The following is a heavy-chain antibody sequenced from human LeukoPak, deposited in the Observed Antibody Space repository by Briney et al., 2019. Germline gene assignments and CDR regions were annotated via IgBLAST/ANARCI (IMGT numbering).Heavy chain of an antibody. V-gene: IGHV4-39*01. CDR1: GVSISSSSYH. CDR3: ASLLTYFDY. CDR2: IYYSGST. Sequence: SETLSLTCTVSGVSISSSSYHWGWIRQPPGKGLEWIASIYYSGSTYYSPSLKSRVTISIDTSKNQFSLKMSSVIAADTAVYYCASLLTYFDYWGQGTLVTVSS. J-gene: IGHJ4*02. D-gene: IGHD3-9*01.